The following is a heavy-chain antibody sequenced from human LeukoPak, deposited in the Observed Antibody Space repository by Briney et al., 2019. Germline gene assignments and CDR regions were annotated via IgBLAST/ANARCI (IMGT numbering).Heavy chain of an antibody. CDR1: GFTFSSYS. Sequence: GGSLRLSCAASGFTFSSYSMNWVRQAPGKGLEWVSSISSSSSYIYYADSVKGRFTISRDNAKNSLYLQMNSLRAEDTAVYYCARVRCSGGSCYLTNGMDVWGKGTTVTVSS. CDR2: ISSSSSYI. J-gene: IGHJ6*04. CDR3: ARVRCSGGSCYLTNGMDV. V-gene: IGHV3-21*01. D-gene: IGHD2-15*01.